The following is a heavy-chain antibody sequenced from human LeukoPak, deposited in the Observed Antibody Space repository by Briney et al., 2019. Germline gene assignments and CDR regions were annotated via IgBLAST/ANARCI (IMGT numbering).Heavy chain of an antibody. CDR2: IYPGDSDT. D-gene: IGHD3-22*01. J-gene: IGHJ4*02. V-gene: IGHV5-51*01. CDR1: GYSFTSYW. CDR3: ARRTYYYDSSGYYYYYFDY. Sequence: GESLKISCKGSGYSFTSYWIGWVRQMPGKGLEWMGIIYPGDSDTRYSPSFQGQVTFSADKSISTAYLQWSSLKASDTAMYYCARRTYYYDSSGYYYYYFDYWGQGTLVTVSS.